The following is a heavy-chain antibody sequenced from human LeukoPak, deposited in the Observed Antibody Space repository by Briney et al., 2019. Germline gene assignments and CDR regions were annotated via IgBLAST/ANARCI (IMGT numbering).Heavy chain of an antibody. D-gene: IGHD3-22*01. CDR3: ARVGYDSSGYSHRDYFDY. CDR2: INPNSGGT. CDR1: GYTFNSHG. V-gene: IGHV1-2*02. Sequence: RASVKVSCKPSGYTFNSHGISWVRQAPGQGLEWMGWINPNSGGTNYAQKFQGRVTMTRDTSISTAYMELSRLRSDDTAVYYCARVGYDSSGYSHRDYFDYWGQGTLVTVSS. J-gene: IGHJ4*02.